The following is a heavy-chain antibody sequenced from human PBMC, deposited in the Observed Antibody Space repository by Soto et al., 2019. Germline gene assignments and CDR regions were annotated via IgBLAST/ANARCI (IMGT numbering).Heavy chain of an antibody. D-gene: IGHD3-10*01. CDR2: ISYDGSNK. CDR3: AKDEPFSLWFGDYGMDV. V-gene: IGHV3-30*18. J-gene: IGHJ6*02. CDR1: GFTFSSYG. Sequence: GGSLRLSCAASGFTFSSYGMHWVRQAPGKGLEWVAVISYDGSNKYYADSVKGRFTISRDNSKNTRYLQMNSLRAEDTAVYYCAKDEPFSLWFGDYGMDVWGQGTTVTVSS.